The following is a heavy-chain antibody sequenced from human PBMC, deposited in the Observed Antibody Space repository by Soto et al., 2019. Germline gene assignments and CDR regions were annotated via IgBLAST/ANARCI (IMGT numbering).Heavy chain of an antibody. J-gene: IGHJ4*02. D-gene: IGHD3-10*01. CDR2: ISGSGGST. V-gene: IGHV3-23*01. CDR3: AKDPYYGSGREFDY. CDR1: GFTFSSYA. Sequence: GGSLRLSCAASGFTFSSYAMSWVRQAPGKGLEWVSAISGSGGSTYYADSVKGRFTISRDNSKNTLYLQMSSLRAEDTAVYYCAKDPYYGSGREFDYWGQGTLVTVSS.